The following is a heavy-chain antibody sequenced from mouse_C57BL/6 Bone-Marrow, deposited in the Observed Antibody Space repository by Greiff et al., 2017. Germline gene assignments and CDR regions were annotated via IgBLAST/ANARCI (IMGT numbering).Heavy chain of an antibody. Sequence: EVQGVESGGGLVQPGGSLKLSCAASGFTFSDYGMAWVRQAPRKGPEWVAFISNLAYSIYSADTVTGRFTISRENAKNTLYLEMSSLRSEDTAMYYCARHDHRCYAMDYWGQGTSVTVSS. CDR1: GFTFSDYG. CDR2: ISNLAYSI. V-gene: IGHV5-15*01. CDR3: ARHDHRCYAMDY. J-gene: IGHJ4*01. D-gene: IGHD2-14*01.